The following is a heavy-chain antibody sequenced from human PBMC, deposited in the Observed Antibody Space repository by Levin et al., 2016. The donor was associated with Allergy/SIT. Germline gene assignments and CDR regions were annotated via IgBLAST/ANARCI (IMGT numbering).Heavy chain of an antibody. CDR2: IYYSGST. D-gene: IGHD6-6*01. CDR3: ARVPLGSSSAGNLYYYGMDV. Sequence: GSLRLSCTVSGGSISSYYWSWIRQPPGKGLEWIGYIYYSGSTNYNPSLKSRVTISVDTSKNQFSLKLSSVTAADTAVYYCARVPLGSSSAGNLYYYGMDVWGQGTTVTVSS. V-gene: IGHV4-59*01. CDR1: GGSISSYY. J-gene: IGHJ6*02.